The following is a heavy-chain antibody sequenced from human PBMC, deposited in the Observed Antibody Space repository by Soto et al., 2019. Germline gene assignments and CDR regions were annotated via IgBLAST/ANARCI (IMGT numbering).Heavy chain of an antibody. D-gene: IGHD5-18*01. J-gene: IGHJ4*02. Sequence: GGSLRLSCAASGFTFSSYGMHWVRQAPGKGLEWVAVIWYDGSNKYYADSVKGRFTISRDNSKNTLYLQMNSLRAEDTAVYYCARDLLEYSYGPFDYWGQGTLVTVSS. CDR2: IWYDGSNK. CDR3: ARDLLEYSYGPFDY. CDR1: GFTFSSYG. V-gene: IGHV3-33*08.